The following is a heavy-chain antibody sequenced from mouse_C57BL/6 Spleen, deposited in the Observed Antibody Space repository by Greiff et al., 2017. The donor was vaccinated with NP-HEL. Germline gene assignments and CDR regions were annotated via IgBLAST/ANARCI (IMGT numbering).Heavy chain of an antibody. V-gene: IGHV1-50*01. CDR3: ARGLLPWYFDV. CDR2: IDPSDSYT. Sequence: QVQLQQPGAELVKPGASVRLSCKASGYTFTSYWMQWVKRRPGQGLEWIGEIDPSDSYTNYNQKFKGKATLTVDTSSSTAYMQLSSLTSEDSAVYYCARGLLPWYFDVWGTGTTVTVSS. J-gene: IGHJ1*03. CDR1: GYTFTSYW. D-gene: IGHD2-10*01.